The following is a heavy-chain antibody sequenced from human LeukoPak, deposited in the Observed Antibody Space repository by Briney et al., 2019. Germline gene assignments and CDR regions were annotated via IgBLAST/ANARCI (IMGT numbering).Heavy chain of an antibody. CDR3: ARARITMIQRGPRDAFDI. CDR2: IYYSGST. Sequence: SETLSLTCTVSGGSISSSSYYWGWIRQPPGKGLEWIGSIYYSGSTYYNPSLKSRVTISVDTSKNQFSLKLSSVTAADTAVYYCARARITMIQRGPRDAFDIWGQGTMVTVSS. V-gene: IGHV4-39*07. CDR1: GGSISSSSYY. D-gene: IGHD3-22*01. J-gene: IGHJ3*02.